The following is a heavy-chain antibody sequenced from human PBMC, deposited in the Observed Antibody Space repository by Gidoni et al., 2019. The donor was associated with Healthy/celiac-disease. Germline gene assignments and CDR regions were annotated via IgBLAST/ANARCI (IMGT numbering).Heavy chain of an antibody. Sequence: EVQLVESGGGLVQPGRSLSLSCAASGFTFDDYAMHWVRQAPGKGLEWVSGISWNSGSIGYADSVKGRFTISRDNAKNSLYLQMNSLRAEDTALYYCAKEIESGATGYYYGMDVWGQGTTVTVSS. D-gene: IGHD1-26*01. J-gene: IGHJ6*02. V-gene: IGHV3-9*01. CDR2: ISWNSGSI. CDR3: AKEIESGATGYYYGMDV. CDR1: GFTFDDYA.